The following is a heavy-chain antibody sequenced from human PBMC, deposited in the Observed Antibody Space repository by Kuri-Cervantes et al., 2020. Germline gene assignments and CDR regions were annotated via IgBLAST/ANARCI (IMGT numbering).Heavy chain of an antibody. J-gene: IGHJ4*02. CDR2: ISWISGSI. Sequence: GGSLRLPCAASGFTFDDYAMHWVRQAPGKGLEWVSGISWISGSIGYADSVKGRFTISRDNAKNTLYLQRNSLRAEDTAVYYCASSRCGGSGPFDYWGQGTLVTVSS. V-gene: IGHV3-9*01. CDR3: ASSRCGGSGPFDY. D-gene: IGHD2-21*01. CDR1: GFTFDDYA.